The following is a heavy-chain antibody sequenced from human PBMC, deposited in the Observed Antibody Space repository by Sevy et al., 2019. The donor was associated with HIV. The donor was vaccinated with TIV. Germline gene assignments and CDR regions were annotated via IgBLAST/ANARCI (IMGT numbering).Heavy chain of an antibody. CDR3: VKDRSGSYSFDY. CDR2: ISWSSGNI. CDR1: GFTFDDYT. D-gene: IGHD1-26*01. V-gene: IGHV3-9*01. Sequence: GGSLRLSCAASGFTFDDYTMNWVRQAPGKGLEWVSVISWSSGNIAYADSVEGRFTISRDNAKKSLYLQMNSLRVEDTALYYCVKDRSGSYSFDYWGQGTLVTVSS. J-gene: IGHJ4*02.